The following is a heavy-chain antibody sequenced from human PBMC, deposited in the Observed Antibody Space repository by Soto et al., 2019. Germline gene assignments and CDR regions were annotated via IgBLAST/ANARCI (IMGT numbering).Heavy chain of an antibody. D-gene: IGHD1-7*01. V-gene: IGHV4-4*07. Sequence: SETLSLTCTVSGDTITSFSWNWIRQSAGKGLEWIGRISTTGNTHYNPSLESRVTMSLDTSKNQFSLKLTSVTAADTAVYYCEGESGENWSYEAYWGQGTLVTVSA. CDR3: EGESGENWSYEAY. CDR1: GDTITSFS. J-gene: IGHJ4*02. CDR2: ISTTGNT.